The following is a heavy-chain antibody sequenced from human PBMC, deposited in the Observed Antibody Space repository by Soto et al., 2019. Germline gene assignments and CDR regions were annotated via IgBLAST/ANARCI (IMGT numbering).Heavy chain of an antibody. V-gene: IGHV3-33*01. J-gene: IGHJ6*02. CDR1: GFTFSSYG. CDR2: LWFDGSKK. Sequence: QVQLVESGGGVVQPGRSLRLSCAASGFTFSSYGMHWVRQAPGKGLEWVAGLWFDGSKKYYTDSVKGRFTISRDNSKNTLYLQMNRLRAEDTAAYYSARDRGYLGYDSPRYYYGMAVWGRGTTVTVSS. CDR3: ARDRGYLGYDSPRYYYGMAV. D-gene: IGHD5-12*01.